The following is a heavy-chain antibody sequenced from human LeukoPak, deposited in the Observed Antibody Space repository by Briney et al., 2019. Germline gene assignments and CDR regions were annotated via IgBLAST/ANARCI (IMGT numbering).Heavy chain of an antibody. CDR3: VRHSRVGAFDY. J-gene: IGHJ4*02. D-gene: IGHD2-15*01. CDR2: IYYTGNT. V-gene: IGHV4-59*08. CDR1: GVSISNHY. Sequence: SETLSLTCTVSGVSISNHYSSWIRQPPGKGLEWIGYIYYTGNTNYNPSLKSRVTISEDTSKNQVSLKLSSVTAADTAVYYCVRHSRVGAFDYWGRGNLVTVSS.